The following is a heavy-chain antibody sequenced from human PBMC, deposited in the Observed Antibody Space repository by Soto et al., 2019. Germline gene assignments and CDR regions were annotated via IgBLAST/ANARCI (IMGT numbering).Heavy chain of an antibody. CDR1: GISLSAYW. CDR3: ARGWVERLPRQPPSAY. V-gene: IGHV3-74*01. Sequence: EVQLVESGGGLVQPGGSLRLSCAASGISLSAYWMHWVRQVPGKGLEWIARINEDGRSTSYMDSVKGRFTISRDNARDTLYLQMNSLRLEDTAVYYCARGWVERLPRQPPSAYWGQGTLVTVSS. CDR2: INEDGRST. J-gene: IGHJ4*02. D-gene: IGHD3-3*01.